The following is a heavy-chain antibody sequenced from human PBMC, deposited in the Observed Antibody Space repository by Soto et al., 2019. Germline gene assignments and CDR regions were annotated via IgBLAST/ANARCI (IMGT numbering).Heavy chain of an antibody. CDR3: ARLHCDSPNCVPLDP. J-gene: IGHJ5*02. Sequence: QLQLQESGPGLVKPSETLSLTCTVSGGSISDDTYYWGWIRQPPGKGLEWIGSIYSSGTSSYNPSRKSRVTTSVDTSKKQLSLRLSSVTAADTAVYYCARLHCDSPNCVPLDPWGQGTLVIVSS. CDR2: IYSSGTS. V-gene: IGHV4-39*01. CDR1: GGSISDDTYY. D-gene: IGHD2-2*01.